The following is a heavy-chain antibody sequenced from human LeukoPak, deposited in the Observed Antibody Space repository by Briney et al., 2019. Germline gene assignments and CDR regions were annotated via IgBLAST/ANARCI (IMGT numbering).Heavy chain of an antibody. CDR2: ISYDGLDI. D-gene: IGHD5-24*01. Sequence: GRSLKLSCAVSGLTFSHFAFHWVRQAPGKGLECLGFISYDGLDIFYADSVKGRFTISRDNAKNSLDLQMNSLRAEDTAVYYCARDLLEPDYHYYGMDVWGQGTTVTVSS. V-gene: IGHV3-30-3*01. CDR1: GLTFSHFA. CDR3: ARDLLEPDYHYYGMDV. J-gene: IGHJ6*02.